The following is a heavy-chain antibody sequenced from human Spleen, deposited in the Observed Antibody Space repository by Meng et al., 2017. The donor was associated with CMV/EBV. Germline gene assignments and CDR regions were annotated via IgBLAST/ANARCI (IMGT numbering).Heavy chain of an antibody. CDR2: IRGSGTTT. CDR3: AKLGFLELDS. J-gene: IGHJ5*02. D-gene: IGHD3-3*01. V-gene: IGHV3-48*03. CDR1: GFIFSGYD. Sequence: GGSLRLSCVGSGFIFSGYDMHWVRQAPGKGLEWISYIRGSGTTTDYANSVKGRFTISRDNAKNTLYLQMNNLRVDDTAFYYCAKLGFLELDSWGRGTLVTVSS.